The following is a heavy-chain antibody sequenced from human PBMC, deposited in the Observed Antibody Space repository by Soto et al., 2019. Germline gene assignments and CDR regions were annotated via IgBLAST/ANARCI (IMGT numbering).Heavy chain of an antibody. CDR3: AKDMGPSPRPPDSLDI. CDR1: GFTFRSYG. CDR2: ISHDGKKE. V-gene: IGHV3-30*18. D-gene: IGHD3-10*01. J-gene: IGHJ3*02. Sequence: QLAESGGNVVQPGKSLRLSCVASGFTFRSYGMHWVRQAPGTGLEWVATISHDGKKEYYADSVKGRFTVSRDNSRDTIYLEVNSVKTDDTAVYYCAKDMGPSPRPPDSLDIWGQGTVVTVSS.